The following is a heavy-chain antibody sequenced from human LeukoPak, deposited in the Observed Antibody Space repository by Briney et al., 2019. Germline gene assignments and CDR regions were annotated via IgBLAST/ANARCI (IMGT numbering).Heavy chain of an antibody. Sequence: GGSLRLSCRASRFSFSDYDMHWVRQAPGKGLEWVAVISSDGSRKHYGDSVKGRITISRDNSKNTLHLQMNSLRTEDTAVYYCARVKGGIAAAGNYFDYWGQGTLVTVSS. CDR3: ARVKGGIAAAGNYFDY. CDR2: ISSDGSRK. J-gene: IGHJ4*02. D-gene: IGHD6-13*01. V-gene: IGHV3-30*03. CDR1: RFSFSDYD.